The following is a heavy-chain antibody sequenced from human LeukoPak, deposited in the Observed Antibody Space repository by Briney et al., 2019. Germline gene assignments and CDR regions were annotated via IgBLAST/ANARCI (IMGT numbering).Heavy chain of an antibody. Sequence: ASVKVSCKASGGTFSSYANSWVRQAPGQGLEWMGGIITIFGTANYAQKFQGRVTITADESTSTAYMELSSLRSEDTAVYYCARGGPGAAGDYYYGMDVWGQGTTVTVSS. J-gene: IGHJ6*02. D-gene: IGHD6-13*01. CDR1: GGTFSSYA. CDR3: ARGGPGAAGDYYYGMDV. V-gene: IGHV1-69*13. CDR2: IITIFGTA.